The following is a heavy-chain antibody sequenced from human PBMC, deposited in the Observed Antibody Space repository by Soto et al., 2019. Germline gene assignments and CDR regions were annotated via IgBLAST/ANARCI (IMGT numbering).Heavy chain of an antibody. V-gene: IGHV4-30-4*01. CDR3: ARERPDGSRLDP. Sequence: QVQLQESGPGLVKPSQTLSLTCTVSGGSISSGDYYWSWIRQPPGKGLEGIGYIYYSGSTYYNPSLKRRVTISVDTSKNQFSLKLSYVTAADTAVYYCARERPDGSRLDPWGQGTLVTVSS. CDR1: GGSISSGDYY. D-gene: IGHD6-13*01. J-gene: IGHJ5*02. CDR2: IYYSGST.